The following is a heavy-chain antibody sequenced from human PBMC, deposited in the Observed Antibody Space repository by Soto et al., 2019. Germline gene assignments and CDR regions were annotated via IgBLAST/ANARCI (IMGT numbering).Heavy chain of an antibody. Sequence: GGSLRLSCAASGFTFSSYSMNWVRQAPGKGLEWVSYISSSSSTIYYADSVKGRFTISRDNAKNSLYLQMNSLRAEDTAVYYCAREFSITMVRGATWGCFDYWGQGPLVTVSS. CDR1: GFTFSSYS. CDR2: ISSSSSTI. CDR3: AREFSITMVRGATWGCFDY. D-gene: IGHD3-10*01. J-gene: IGHJ4*02. V-gene: IGHV3-48*01.